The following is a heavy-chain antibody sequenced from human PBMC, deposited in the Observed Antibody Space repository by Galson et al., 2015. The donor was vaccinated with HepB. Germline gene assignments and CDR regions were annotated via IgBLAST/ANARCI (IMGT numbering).Heavy chain of an antibody. CDR1: GYTFTSYG. J-gene: IGHJ4*01. D-gene: IGHD1-26*01. V-gene: IGHV1-18*01. Sequence: SVKVSCKASGYTFTSYGISWVRQAPGQGLEWMGWISAYNGNTNYAQKLQGRVTMTTDTSTSTAYMELRSLRSDDTAVYYCARAETGTANPSPGGYYDTDDWGKGTLVTVSS. CDR2: ISAYNGNT. CDR3: ARAETGTANPSPGGYYDTDD.